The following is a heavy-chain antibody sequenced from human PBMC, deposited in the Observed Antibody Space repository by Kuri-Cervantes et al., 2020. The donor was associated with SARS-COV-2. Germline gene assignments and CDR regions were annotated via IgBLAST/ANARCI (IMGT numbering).Heavy chain of an antibody. V-gene: IGHV3-74*01. J-gene: IGHJ6*02. Sequence: GESLKISCAASGFTFSAYWMHWVRHAPGKGLVWVSHIDGDGTSIGYAESVKGRFTISRDNAKGTLYLQMNSLRAEDTAMYYCARGDGMDVWGQGTTVTVSS. CDR1: GFTFSAYW. CDR3: ARGDGMDV. CDR2: IDGDGTSI.